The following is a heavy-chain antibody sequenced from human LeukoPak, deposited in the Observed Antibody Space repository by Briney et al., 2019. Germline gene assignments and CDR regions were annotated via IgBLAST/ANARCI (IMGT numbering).Heavy chain of an antibody. Sequence: SETLSLTCTVPGGSISSYYWSWIRQPAGKGLEWIGRIYTSGSTNYNPSLKSRVTMSVDTSKNQFSLKQNSVTAADTAVYYCARSLSSGWFPFDYWGQGTLVTVSS. CDR3: ARSLSSGWFPFDY. CDR2: IYTSGST. D-gene: IGHD6-19*01. V-gene: IGHV4-4*07. J-gene: IGHJ4*02. CDR1: GGSISSYY.